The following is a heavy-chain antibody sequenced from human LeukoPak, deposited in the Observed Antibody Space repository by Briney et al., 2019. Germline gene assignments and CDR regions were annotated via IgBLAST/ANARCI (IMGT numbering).Heavy chain of an antibody. CDR2: IKQDGSEK. J-gene: IGHJ4*02. CDR1: GFTFSSYS. V-gene: IGHV3-7*04. CDR3: ARGDSSGYYYKNYYFDY. Sequence: PGGSLRLSCAASGFTFSSYSMNWVRQAPGKGLEWVANIKQDGSEKYYVDSVKGRFTISRDNAKNSLYLQMNSLRAEDTAVYYCARGDSSGYYYKNYYFDYWGQGTLVTVSS. D-gene: IGHD3-22*01.